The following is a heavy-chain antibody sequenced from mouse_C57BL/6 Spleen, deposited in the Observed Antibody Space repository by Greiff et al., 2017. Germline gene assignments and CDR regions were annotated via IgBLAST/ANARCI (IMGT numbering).Heavy chain of an antibody. V-gene: IGHV5-9-1*02. CDR2: ICRGGDYT. CDR3: TREMVTWYIDV. D-gene: IGHD2-2*01. J-gene: IGHJ1*03. CDR1: GFTFSSYA. Sequence: EVMLVESGEGLVKPGGSLKLSCAASGFTFSSYAMSWVRQTPEKRLEWVAYICRGGDYTYYADTVKGRFTISRDNARNTLYLQMSSLKSEDTAMXDCTREMVTWYIDVWGTGTTVTVSS.